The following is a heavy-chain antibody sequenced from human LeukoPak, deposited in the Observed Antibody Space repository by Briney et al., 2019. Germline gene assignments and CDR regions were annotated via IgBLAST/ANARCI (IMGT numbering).Heavy chain of an antibody. Sequence: GGSLRLSCAASGFTLSSYGMHWVRQAPGKGLEWVANIKQDGSEKYYVDSVKGRFTISRDNAKNSLYLQMNSLRAEDTAVYYCARDQDSSGYYYLIHIYYFDYWGQGTLVTVSS. J-gene: IGHJ4*02. D-gene: IGHD3-22*01. CDR1: GFTLSSYG. CDR3: ARDQDSSGYYYLIHIYYFDY. CDR2: IKQDGSEK. V-gene: IGHV3-7*01.